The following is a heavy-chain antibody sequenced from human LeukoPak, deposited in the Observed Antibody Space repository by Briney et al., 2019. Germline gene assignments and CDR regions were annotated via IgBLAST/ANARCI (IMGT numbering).Heavy chain of an antibody. Sequence: SETLSLTCTVSGGSISSSSYYWGWIRQPPGKGLEWIGSIYYSGSTYYNPSLKSRVTISVDTSKNQFSLKLSSVTAADTAVYYCARRFGELFTDYWGQGTLVTVSS. CDR2: IYYSGST. V-gene: IGHV4-39*01. CDR3: ARRFGELFTDY. D-gene: IGHD3-10*01. CDR1: GGSISSSSYY. J-gene: IGHJ4*01.